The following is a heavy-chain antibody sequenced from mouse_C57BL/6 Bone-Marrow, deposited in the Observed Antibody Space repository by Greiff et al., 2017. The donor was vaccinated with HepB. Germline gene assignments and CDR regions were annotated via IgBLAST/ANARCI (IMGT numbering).Heavy chain of an antibody. CDR3: VREMVTTGGYAMDY. D-gene: IGHD2-2*01. CDR1: GFTFNTYA. CDR2: IRSKSSNYAT. J-gene: IGHJ4*01. Sequence: DVMLVESGGGLVQPKGSLKLSCAASGFTFNTYAMHWVRQAPGKGLEWVARIRSKSSNYATYYADSVKDRFTISRDDSQSMLYLQMNNLKTEDTAMYYCVREMVTTGGYAMDYWGQGTSVTVSS. V-gene: IGHV10-3*01.